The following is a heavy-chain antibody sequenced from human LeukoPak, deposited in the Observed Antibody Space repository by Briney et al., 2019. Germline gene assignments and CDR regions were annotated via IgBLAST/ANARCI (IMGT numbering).Heavy chain of an antibody. V-gene: IGHV4-34*01. Sequence: PSETLSLTCAVYGGSFSRYYWSWIRQPPGKGLEWIGEINHSGSTNYNPSLKSRVTISVDTSKNQFSLKLSSVTAADTAVYYCARAYGRTGSYFDYWGEGTLVTVSS. J-gene: IGHJ4*02. CDR2: INHSGST. CDR3: ARAYGRTGSYFDY. D-gene: IGHD3-10*02. CDR1: GGSFSRYY.